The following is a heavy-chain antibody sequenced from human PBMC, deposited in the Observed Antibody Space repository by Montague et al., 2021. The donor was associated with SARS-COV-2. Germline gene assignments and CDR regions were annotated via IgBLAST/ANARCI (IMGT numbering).Heavy chain of an antibody. V-gene: IGHV4-34*01. D-gene: IGHD3-10*01. J-gene: IGHJ5*02. CDR1: GGSISGYY. CDR2: INLSGST. CDR3: SRVSKARMVRGVITGNWFDP. Sequence: SETLSLTCAVYGGSISGYYWSWTRQPPGKGLEWIGEINLSGSTNYNPSLKSRVTISVDTSTNQFSLKLSSVTAAATAMSYCSRVSKARMVRGVITGNWFDPWGQGTLVTVSS.